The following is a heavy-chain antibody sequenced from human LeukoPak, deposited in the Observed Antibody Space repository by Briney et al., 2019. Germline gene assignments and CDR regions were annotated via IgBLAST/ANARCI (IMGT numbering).Heavy chain of an antibody. Sequence: GGSLRLSCAASGLSISNYGMHWVRQAPGKGLEWVAGISHDGSNQQYADSVKGRFVISSDNSKNTLYLQMSSLKPEDTAVYYCASRGSYSSFDYWGQGTLVTVSS. CDR1: GLSISNYG. V-gene: IGHV3-30*03. J-gene: IGHJ4*02. D-gene: IGHD1-26*01. CDR3: ASRGSYSSFDY. CDR2: ISHDGSNQ.